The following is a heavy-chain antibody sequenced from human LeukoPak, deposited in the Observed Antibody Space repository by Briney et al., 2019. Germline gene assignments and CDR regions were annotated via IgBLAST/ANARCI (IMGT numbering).Heavy chain of an antibody. V-gene: IGHV5-51*01. CDR1: GYSFTSYW. D-gene: IGHD3-22*01. Sequence: GESLKTSCKGSGYSFTSYWIGWVRQMPGKGLEWMGIIYPGDSDTRYSPSFQGQVTISADKSISTAYLQWSSLKASDTAMYYSARPGYYDSSGSDDAFDIWGQGTMVTVSS. J-gene: IGHJ3*02. CDR2: IYPGDSDT. CDR3: ARPGYYDSSGSDDAFDI.